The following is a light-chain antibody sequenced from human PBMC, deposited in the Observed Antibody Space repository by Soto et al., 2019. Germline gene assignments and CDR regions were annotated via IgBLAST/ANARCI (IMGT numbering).Light chain of an antibody. CDR1: QSISTE. Sequence: EIAMTQSPATLSVSPGERATLSCRASQSISTELAWYQQIPGQPPRLLIYSVSTRATGVPARFTGSGSGSEFTLTISGLHSEDFAIYYCQQGHNWPLTFGQGTRVEI. V-gene: IGKV3-15*01. CDR2: SVS. J-gene: IGKJ2*01. CDR3: QQGHNWPLT.